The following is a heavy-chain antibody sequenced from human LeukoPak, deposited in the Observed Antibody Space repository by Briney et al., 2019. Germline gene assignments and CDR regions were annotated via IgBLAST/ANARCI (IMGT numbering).Heavy chain of an antibody. D-gene: IGHD2-21*01. Sequence: SLCLSCAPSGFAFTSYSIHWVRHPPAKGLEWVAVISYDGSNKYYANSAKGRFTISRDHSKSPLYLQMSSLRAEDTAVYYCAKSPGSWGDLDAFDIGGEGTMVTVSS. CDR1: GFAFTSYS. V-gene: IGHV3-30*18. CDR3: AKSPGSWGDLDAFDI. CDR2: ISYDGSNK. J-gene: IGHJ3*02.